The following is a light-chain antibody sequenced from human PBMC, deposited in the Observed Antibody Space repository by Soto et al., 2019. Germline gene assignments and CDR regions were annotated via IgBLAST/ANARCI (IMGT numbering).Light chain of an antibody. CDR2: QTS. CDR3: VQLSHFPRT. V-gene: IGKV2-24*01. CDR1: KSLVYSDGNTY. J-gene: IGKJ1*01. Sequence: DVVMTQTPLSSPVTLGQPASISCRSSKSLVYSDGNTYLSWVQQRPGQPPRLLIYQTSKRFSGVPDRFSGSGAGTDFTLKISRVEPEDVGVYYCVQLSHFPRTFDQGTKVEI.